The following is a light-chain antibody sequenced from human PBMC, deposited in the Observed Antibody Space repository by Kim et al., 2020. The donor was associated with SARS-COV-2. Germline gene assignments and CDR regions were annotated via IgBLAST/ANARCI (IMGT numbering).Light chain of an antibody. CDR1: QGISGW. CDR2: AAS. CDR3: QQANSFPST. Sequence: ASVGDRITITCRAIQGISGWLVWYQQKPGKAPKLLIYAASSLQSGVPSRFSGSASGTDFALTISSLQPEDFATYYCQQANSFPSTFGQGTRLEIK. V-gene: IGKV1-12*01. J-gene: IGKJ5*01.